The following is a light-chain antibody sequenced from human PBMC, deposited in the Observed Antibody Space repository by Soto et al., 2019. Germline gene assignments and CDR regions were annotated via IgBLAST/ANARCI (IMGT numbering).Light chain of an antibody. V-gene: IGLV2-11*01. CDR2: DVS. Sequence: QSVLTQPRSVSGSPGQSVTISCTGTSSDVGGYNYVSWYQQHPGKAPKLMIYDVSKRPSGVPDRFSGSKSGNTASLTISGRQAEDEADYYCCSYPGNYYVFRTGAKLTVL. CDR3: CSYPGNYYV. J-gene: IGLJ1*01. CDR1: SSDVGGYNY.